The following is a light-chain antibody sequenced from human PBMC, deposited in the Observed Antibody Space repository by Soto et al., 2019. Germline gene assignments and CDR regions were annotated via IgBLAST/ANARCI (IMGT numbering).Light chain of an antibody. V-gene: IGKV3-20*01. J-gene: IGKJ1*01. Sequence: DIELTQSPSSLSASVGDRVIITCRASQSISSYLAWYQQKPGQAPRLLMFGTSNRATGIPDRFSGSGSGTDFTLTINSLEPEDFAVYYCQQYGSSPRTFGQGTKVDIK. CDR3: QQYGSSPRT. CDR1: QSISSY. CDR2: GTS.